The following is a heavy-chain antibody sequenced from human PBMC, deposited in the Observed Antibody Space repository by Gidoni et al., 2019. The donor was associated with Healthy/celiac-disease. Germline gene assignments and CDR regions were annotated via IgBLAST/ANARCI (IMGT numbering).Heavy chain of an antibody. V-gene: IGHV3-21*01. Sequence: EVQLVESGGGLVKPGGSLSPSCAASGFTFSSYSMNWVRQAPGKVLEWVSSISSSGSTIYYADSVKGRFTISRDNAKNSLYLQMNSLRAEDTAVYYCARSHYYGSEPPYFFDYWGQGTLVTVSS. J-gene: IGHJ4*02. D-gene: IGHD3-10*01. CDR1: GFTFSSYS. CDR3: ARSHYYGSEPPYFFDY. CDR2: ISSSGSTI.